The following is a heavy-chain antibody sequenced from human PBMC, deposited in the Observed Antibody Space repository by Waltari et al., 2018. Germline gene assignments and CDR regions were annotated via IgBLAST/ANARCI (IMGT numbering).Heavy chain of an antibody. V-gene: IGHV4-34*01. J-gene: IGHJ3*02. CDR3: ARRPGESDAFDI. CDR2: INTSVST. Sequence: QVQLQQWGAGLLKPSETLSLTCAVYGGSFSGYYWSWIRQPPGKGLGWMGEINTSVSTNDNPSLKSRVTISVDTSKNQFSLKLSSVTAADTAVYYCARRPGESDAFDIWGQGTMVTVSS. D-gene: IGHD3-10*01. CDR1: GGSFSGYY.